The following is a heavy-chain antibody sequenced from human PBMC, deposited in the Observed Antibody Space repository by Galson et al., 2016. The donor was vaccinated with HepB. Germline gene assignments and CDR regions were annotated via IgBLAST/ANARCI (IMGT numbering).Heavy chain of an antibody. J-gene: IGHJ6*02. CDR3: AKRGEAGVTLPYYYGMDV. D-gene: IGHD3-16*01. CDR2: ISDSGGST. Sequence: SLRLSCAASGYSFSRYAMSWVRQAPGKGLEWVSSISDSGGSTDYADSVKGRFTISRDSSKNTLYLQMIRLRAEDTGVYYCAKRGEAGVTLPYYYGMDVWGQGTTVTVSS. V-gene: IGHV3-23*01. CDR1: GYSFSRYA.